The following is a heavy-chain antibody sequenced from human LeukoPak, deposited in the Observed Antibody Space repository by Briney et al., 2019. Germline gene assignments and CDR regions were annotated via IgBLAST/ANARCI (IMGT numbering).Heavy chain of an antibody. V-gene: IGHV3-74*01. CDR2: INSDGSST. CDR1: GFTVSSNY. D-gene: IGHD3-10*01. Sequence: GGSLRLSCAASGFTVSSNYMSWVRQAPGKGLVWVSRINSDGSSTSYADSVKGRFTISRDNAKNTLYLQMNSLGAEDTAVYYCARGLTMVRGAYVVYYYYYMDVWGKGTTVTISS. J-gene: IGHJ6*03. CDR3: ARGLTMVRGAYVVYYYYYMDV.